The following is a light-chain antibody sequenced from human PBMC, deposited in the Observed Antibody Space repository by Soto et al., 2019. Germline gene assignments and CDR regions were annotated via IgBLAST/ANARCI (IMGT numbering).Light chain of an antibody. CDR3: QVWDSTNDYVR. Sequence: SYELTQPPSVSVAPGQTARITCGGHNSGSKSVHWYQQKPGQAPVLVVYDDGDRPSGIPERFSGSNSGNTATLTISRVEAADEAGYCCQVWDSTNDYVRFGGGTQVPVL. CDR2: DDG. CDR1: NSGSKS. V-gene: IGLV3-21*02. J-gene: IGLJ2*01.